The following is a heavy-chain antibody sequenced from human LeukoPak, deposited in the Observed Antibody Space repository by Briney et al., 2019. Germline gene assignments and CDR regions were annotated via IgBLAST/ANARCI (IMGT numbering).Heavy chain of an antibody. Sequence: ASVKVSCKASGYTFTGYYMHWVRQAPGQGLEWMGWINPNSGGTNYAQKFQGRVTMTRDTSISTAYMELSRLRPDDTAVYYCARDYYDSSGYSEYWGQGTLVTVSS. CDR1: GYTFTGYY. J-gene: IGHJ4*02. CDR3: ARDYYDSSGYSEY. D-gene: IGHD3-22*01. V-gene: IGHV1-2*02. CDR2: INPNSGGT.